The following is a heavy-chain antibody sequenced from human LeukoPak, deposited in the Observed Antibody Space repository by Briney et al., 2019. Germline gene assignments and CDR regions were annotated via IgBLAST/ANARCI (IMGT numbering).Heavy chain of an antibody. CDR2: IYRSGST. CDR3: ARRHSSGWFYY. CDR1: GYSISNGYY. Sequence: TSETLSLTCTVSGYSISNGYYWDWIRQPPGRGVEWIGNIYRSGSTSYNPSLKSRVTISVDTSKNQFSLKVNSVTAADTAVYYCARRHSSGWFYYWGQGTLVTVSS. J-gene: IGHJ4*02. V-gene: IGHV4-38-2*02. D-gene: IGHD6-19*01.